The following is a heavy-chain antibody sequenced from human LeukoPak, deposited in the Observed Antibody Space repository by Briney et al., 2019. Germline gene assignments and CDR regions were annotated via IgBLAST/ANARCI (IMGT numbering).Heavy chain of an antibody. CDR1: GFTFSDYY. CDR3: ARSVGPSGYYYFDY. D-gene: IGHD3-22*01. Sequence: AGGSLRLSCAASGFTFSDYYMSWIRQAPGKGLEWVSYISSSGSTIYYADSVKGRFTISRDNSKNTLYLQMNSLRAEDTAVYYCARSVGPSGYYYFDYWGQGTLVTVSS. CDR2: ISSSGSTI. V-gene: IGHV3-11*04. J-gene: IGHJ4*02.